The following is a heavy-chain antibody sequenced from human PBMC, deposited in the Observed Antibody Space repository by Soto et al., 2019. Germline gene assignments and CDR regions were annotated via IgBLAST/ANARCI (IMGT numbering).Heavy chain of an antibody. D-gene: IGHD2-8*02. Sequence: QVQLVQSGAEVRKPGASVNISCRASGFSFSDNLINWVRQAPGQSLEWMGWINPDNGNTRYSQTSQGRVTISRHSYASIAYVEVSDLTSEDTAVYYCARDILSGGPRANDAFDVWGQGTMVTVSS. V-gene: IGHV1-3*01. CDR2: INPDNGNT. CDR3: ARDILSGGPRANDAFDV. CDR1: GFSFSDNL. J-gene: IGHJ3*01.